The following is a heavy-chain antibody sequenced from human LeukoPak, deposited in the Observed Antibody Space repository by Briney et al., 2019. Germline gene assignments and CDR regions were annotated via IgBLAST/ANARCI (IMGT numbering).Heavy chain of an antibody. Sequence: SVKVSCKASGGTFSYYAISWVRQAPGQGLEWMGGIIPIFGTTNLAQKFQGRVTITADESTNTAYMELSSLGSEDTAIYYCTKDLKSGFDPWGQGTLVTVSS. D-gene: IGHD1-26*01. J-gene: IGHJ5*02. CDR2: IIPIFGTT. CDR1: GGTFSYYA. CDR3: TKDLKSGFDP. V-gene: IGHV1-69*01.